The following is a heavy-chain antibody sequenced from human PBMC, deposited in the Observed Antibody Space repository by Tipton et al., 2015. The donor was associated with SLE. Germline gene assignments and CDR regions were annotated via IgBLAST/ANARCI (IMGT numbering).Heavy chain of an antibody. D-gene: IGHD6-19*01. Sequence: TLSLTCAVYGGSFSGYYWSWIRQPPGKGLEWIGEINHSGSTNYNPSLKSRVTISVDTSKNQFSLKLSSVTAADTAVYYCARGQGRYSSGRFDYWGQGTLVTVSS. J-gene: IGHJ4*02. CDR1: GGSFSGYY. V-gene: IGHV4-34*01. CDR3: ARGQGRYSSGRFDY. CDR2: INHSGST.